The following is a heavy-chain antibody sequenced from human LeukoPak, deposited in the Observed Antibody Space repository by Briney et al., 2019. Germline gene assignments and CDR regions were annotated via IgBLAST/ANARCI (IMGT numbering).Heavy chain of an antibody. V-gene: IGHV1-3*01. CDR3: ARVFSSSWIPYFDY. D-gene: IGHD6-13*01. CDR1: GYTFTSYA. CDR2: INAGNGNT. J-gene: IGHJ4*02. Sequence: ASVKVSCKASGYTFTSYAMHWVRQAPGQRLEWMGWINAGNGNTKYSQKFQGRVTITRDTSASTAYIELSSLRSEDTAVYYCARVFSSSWIPYFDYWGQGTLVTVSS.